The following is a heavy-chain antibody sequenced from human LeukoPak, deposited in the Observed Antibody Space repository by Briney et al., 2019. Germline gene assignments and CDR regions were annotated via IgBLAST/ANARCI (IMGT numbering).Heavy chain of an antibody. CDR3: ARGEGSSWELVFDY. CDR1: GFTFSDYY. D-gene: IGHD6-13*01. CDR2: ISSSGSTI. Sequence: GGSLRLSCAASGFTFSDYYMSWIRQAPGKGLEGVSYISSSGSTIYYADSVKGRYTISRDNAKNSLYLQMHSLRAEDTAVYYCARGEGSSWELVFDYWGQGTLVTVSS. J-gene: IGHJ4*02. V-gene: IGHV3-11*01.